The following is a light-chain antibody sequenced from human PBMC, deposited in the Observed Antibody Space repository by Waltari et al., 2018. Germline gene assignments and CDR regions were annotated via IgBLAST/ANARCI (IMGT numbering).Light chain of an antibody. CDR3: QHYNRESRP. CDR1: QSISTW. Sequence: DIQMTQSPSTLSASVGDRVTITCRASQSISTWLAWYQQRPGTAPKLLIYHASTLESGVASRFSGSGVGTEFTLTISGLQPDDFATYYSQHYNRESRPFGQGTKVEI. V-gene: IGKV1-5*01. CDR2: HAS. J-gene: IGKJ1*01.